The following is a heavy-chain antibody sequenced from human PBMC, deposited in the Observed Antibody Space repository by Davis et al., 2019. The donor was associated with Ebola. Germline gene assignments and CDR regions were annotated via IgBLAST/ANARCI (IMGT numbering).Heavy chain of an antibody. CDR2: ISYDGSNK. CDR3: VKDQYSSSWEFDY. V-gene: IGHV3-30*18. CDR1: GFTFSSYG. J-gene: IGHJ4*02. Sequence: GGSLRLSCAASGFTFSSYGMHWVRQAPGKGLEWVAVISYDGSNKYYADSVKGRFTISRDNSKNTLYLQMSSLRAEDTAVYYCVKDQYSSSWEFDYWGQGTLVTVSS. D-gene: IGHD6-13*01.